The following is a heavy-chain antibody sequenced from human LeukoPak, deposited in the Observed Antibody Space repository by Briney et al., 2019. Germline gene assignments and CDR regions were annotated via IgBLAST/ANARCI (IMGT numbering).Heavy chain of an antibody. Sequence: GGSLRLSCAASGFTFSSYGMHWVRQAPGRGLEWVAVIWYDGSNKYYADSVKGRFTISRDNSKNTLYLQMNSLRAEDTAVYYCARDDEVVVMVYWGQGTLVTVSS. V-gene: IGHV3-33*01. CDR3: ARDDEVVVMVY. D-gene: IGHD3-22*01. CDR2: IWYDGSNK. CDR1: GFTFSSYG. J-gene: IGHJ4*02.